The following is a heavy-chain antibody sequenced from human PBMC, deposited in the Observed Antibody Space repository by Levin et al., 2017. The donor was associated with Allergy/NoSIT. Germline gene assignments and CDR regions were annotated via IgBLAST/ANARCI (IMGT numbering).Heavy chain of an antibody. V-gene: IGHV3-48*03. Sequence: PGGSLRLSCAASGFTFSSYEMNWVRQAPGKGLEWVSYISSSGSTIYYADSVKGRFTISRDNAKNSLYLQMNSLRAEDTAVYYCASLDGSGSYSGYYGMDVWGQGTTVTVSS. CDR2: ISSSGSTI. CDR1: GFTFSSYE. CDR3: ASLDGSGSYSGYYGMDV. D-gene: IGHD3-10*01. J-gene: IGHJ6*02.